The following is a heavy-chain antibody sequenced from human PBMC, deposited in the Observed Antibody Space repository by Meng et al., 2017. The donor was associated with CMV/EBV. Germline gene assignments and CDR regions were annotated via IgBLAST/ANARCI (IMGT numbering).Heavy chain of an antibody. D-gene: IGHD1-14*01. CDR1: GFTFSSYS. V-gene: IGHV3-21*01. J-gene: IGHJ5*02. Sequence: GESLKISCAASGFTFSSYSMNWVRQAPGKGLEWVSSISSSSSYIYYADSVKGRFTISRDNAKNSLYPQMNSLRAEDTAVYYCATETGDPWGQGTLVTVSS. CDR3: ATETGDP. CDR2: ISSSSSYI.